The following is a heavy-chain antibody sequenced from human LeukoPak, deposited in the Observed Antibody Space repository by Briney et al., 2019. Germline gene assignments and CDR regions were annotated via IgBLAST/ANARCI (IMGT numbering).Heavy chain of an antibody. CDR2: IYYSGST. CDR1: GGPITSSY. Sequence: PSETLSLTCTVSGGPITSSYWSWIRLPPGKGLEWIGYIYYSGSTNYNPSLMSRVTISVDTSKNQFSLKLSSVTAADTSVYYCARGTLDYFDYWGQGTLVTVSS. V-gene: IGHV4-59*01. CDR3: ARGTLDYFDY. J-gene: IGHJ4*02.